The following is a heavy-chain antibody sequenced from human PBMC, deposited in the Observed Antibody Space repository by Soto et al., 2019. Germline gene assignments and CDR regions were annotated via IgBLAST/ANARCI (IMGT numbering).Heavy chain of an antibody. D-gene: IGHD2-2*01. Sequence: GAAVKCSFKASGYTFTGYYMHWLRQAPGQVLDWMGWINPNSGGTNYAQKFQGWVTMTRDTSISTAYMELSMLRSDDTAVYYCARVVPGAESLFGPWGQGNLVTVSS. CDR2: INPNSGGT. CDR3: ARVVPGAESLFGP. V-gene: IGHV1-2*04. CDR1: GYTFTGYY. J-gene: IGHJ5*02.